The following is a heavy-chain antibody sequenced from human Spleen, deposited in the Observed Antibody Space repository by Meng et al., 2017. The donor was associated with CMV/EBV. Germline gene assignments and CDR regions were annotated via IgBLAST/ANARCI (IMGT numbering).Heavy chain of an antibody. CDR1: GGSISSGNYY. CDR2: MYYSGST. D-gene: IGHD1-26*01. J-gene: IGHJ5*02. CDR3: ARGLGGSYGWFDP. V-gene: IGHV4-39*07. Sequence: GSLRLSCTVSGGSISSGNYYWGWIRQPPGKGLEWIGSMYYSGSTYYNPSLKSRVTISVDTSKNQFSLKLSSVTAADTAVYYCARGLGGSYGWFDPWGQGTLVTVSS.